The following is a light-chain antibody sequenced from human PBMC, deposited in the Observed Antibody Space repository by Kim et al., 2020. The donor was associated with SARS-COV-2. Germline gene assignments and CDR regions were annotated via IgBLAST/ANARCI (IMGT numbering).Light chain of an antibody. Sequence: LAPGGNATLSCRASPSVSSYLAWYQQKPGQAPRLLIYDASDRATGIPARFSGSGSGTDFTLTISSLEPEDFAFYYCQQRSSWPRTFGQGTKVEIK. J-gene: IGKJ1*01. CDR1: PSVSSY. V-gene: IGKV3-11*01. CDR3: QQRSSWPRT. CDR2: DAS.